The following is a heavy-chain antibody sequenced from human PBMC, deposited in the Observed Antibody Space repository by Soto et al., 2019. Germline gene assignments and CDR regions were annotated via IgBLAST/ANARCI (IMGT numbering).Heavy chain of an antibody. D-gene: IGHD3-22*01. J-gene: IGHJ5*02. CDR2: IIPIFGTA. CDR1: GGTFSSYA. Sequence: SVKVSCKASGGTFSSYAISWVRQAPGQGLEWMGGIIPIFGTANYAQKFQGRVTITADESTSTAYMELSSLRSEDTAVYYCARVPPTMIVVVPRFDPWGQGTLVTVSS. V-gene: IGHV1-69*13. CDR3: ARVPPTMIVVVPRFDP.